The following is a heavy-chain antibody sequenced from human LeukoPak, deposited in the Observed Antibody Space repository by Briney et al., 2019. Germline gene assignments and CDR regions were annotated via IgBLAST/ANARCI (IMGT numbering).Heavy chain of an antibody. CDR1: GFTFSSYS. CDR3: ARGPDYDILADYFDY. D-gene: IGHD3-9*01. V-gene: IGHV3-21*01. J-gene: IGHJ4*02. Sequence: GGSLRLSCAASGFTFSSYSMNWVRQAPGKGLEWVSSISSSSSYIYYADSVKGRFTISRDNAKNPLYLQMNSLRAEDTAVYYCARGPDYDILADYFDYWGQGTLVTVSS. CDR2: ISSSSSYI.